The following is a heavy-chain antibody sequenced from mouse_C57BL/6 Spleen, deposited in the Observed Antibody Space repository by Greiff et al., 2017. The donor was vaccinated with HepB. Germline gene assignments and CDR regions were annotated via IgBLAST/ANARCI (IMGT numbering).Heavy chain of an antibody. Sequence: QVQLQQPGAELVMPGASVKLSCKASGYTFTSYWMHWVKQRPGQGLEWIGEIDPSDSYTNYNQKFKGKSTLTVDKSTSTAYMQLSSLTSEDSAVYYCARGSSSGPFAYWGQGTLVTVSA. CDR3: ARGSSSGPFAY. V-gene: IGHV1-69*01. CDR2: IDPSDSYT. J-gene: IGHJ3*01. D-gene: IGHD3-2*02. CDR1: GYTFTSYW.